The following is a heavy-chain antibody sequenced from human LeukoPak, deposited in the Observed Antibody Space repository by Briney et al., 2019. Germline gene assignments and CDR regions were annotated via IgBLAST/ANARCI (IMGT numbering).Heavy chain of an antibody. CDR1: GYTFTSYG. CDR2: ISVYNGNT. J-gene: IGHJ1*01. D-gene: IGHD6-13*01. V-gene: IGHV1-18*01. CDR3: ARKGPPGAAAGTGYFQH. Sequence: ASVKVSCKASGYTFTSYGVSWVRQAPGQGLEWMGSISVYNGNTDYAQNLQGRVTLTTDTSTSTAYMELRSLGSDDTAVYYCARKGPPGAAAGTGYFQHWGHGTLVTVSS.